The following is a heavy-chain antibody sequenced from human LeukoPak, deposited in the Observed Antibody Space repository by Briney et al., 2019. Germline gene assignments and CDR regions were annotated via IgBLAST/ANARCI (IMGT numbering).Heavy chain of an antibody. Sequence: GGSLRLSCAASGFTFSSYAMHWVRQAPGKGLEWVAVISYDGSNKYYADSVKGRFTISRDNSENMLYLQMNSLRAEDTAVYYCASPYGSVEDWFDPWGQGTLVTVSS. CDR2: ISYDGSNK. CDR3: ASPYGSVEDWFDP. V-gene: IGHV3-30-3*01. CDR1: GFTFSSYA. J-gene: IGHJ5*02. D-gene: IGHD2-15*01.